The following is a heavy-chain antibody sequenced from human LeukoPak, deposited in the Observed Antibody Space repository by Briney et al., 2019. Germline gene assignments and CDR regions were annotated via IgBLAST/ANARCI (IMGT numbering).Heavy chain of an antibody. CDR1: GFTVSSYY. CDR3: ARASLGTMVRGVIRYYYMDV. D-gene: IGHD3-10*01. J-gene: IGHJ6*03. Sequence: GGSLRLSCAASGFTVSSYYMSWVRQAPGKGLEWVAVIYSGGSTYYADSVKGGFTISRDNSKNTLYFQINNLTADDTALHYCARASLGTMVRGVIRYYYMDVWGQGPAVTITS. V-gene: IGHV3-53*01. CDR2: IYSGGST.